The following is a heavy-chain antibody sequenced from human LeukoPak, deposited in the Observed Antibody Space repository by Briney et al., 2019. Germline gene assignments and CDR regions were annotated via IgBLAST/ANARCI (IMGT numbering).Heavy chain of an antibody. CDR1: GFTFSSYA. CDR3: AKGDYDSSGYLYYFDY. J-gene: IGHJ4*02. Sequence: GGSLRLSCAASGFTFSSYAMSWVRQAPGKGLEWVSAISGSGGSTYYADSVKGRFTISRDNSKNTLYLQMNSLRAEDTAVYYCAKGDYDSSGYLYYFDYWGQETLVTVSS. V-gene: IGHV3-23*01. D-gene: IGHD3-22*01. CDR2: ISGSGGST.